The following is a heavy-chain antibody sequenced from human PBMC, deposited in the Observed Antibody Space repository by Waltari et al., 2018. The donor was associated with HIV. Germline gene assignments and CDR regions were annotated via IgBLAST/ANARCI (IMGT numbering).Heavy chain of an antibody. J-gene: IGHJ5*01. Sequence: QVHLVQSGAEVKKPGSSVKVSCKASGGAFVSHSFNWVRQAPGQGLEWMGRAIPMFGTATYDRKFQGRVTITADKSTTTAYMGLNGLRIDDTAVYYCASARETMGVDFDSWGQGTLVTVS. V-gene: IGHV1-69*08. CDR1: GGAFVSHS. CDR3: ASARETMGVDFDS. D-gene: IGHD3-3*01. CDR2: AIPMFGTA.